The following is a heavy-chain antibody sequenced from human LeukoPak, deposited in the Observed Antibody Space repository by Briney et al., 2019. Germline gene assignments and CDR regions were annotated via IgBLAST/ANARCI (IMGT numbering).Heavy chain of an antibody. CDR3: VREDVTRVDY. CDR1: GYTFAAYY. D-gene: IGHD3-3*01. CDR2: INPNSGAT. J-gene: IGHJ4*02. Sequence: GASVKVSCKASGYTFAAYYMHWVRQAPGQGLEWMGWINPNSGATKYAQRFQGRVTMARDTSISTASMELSGLTSDDTAVYFCVREDVTRVDYWGQGTLVTVSS. V-gene: IGHV1-2*02.